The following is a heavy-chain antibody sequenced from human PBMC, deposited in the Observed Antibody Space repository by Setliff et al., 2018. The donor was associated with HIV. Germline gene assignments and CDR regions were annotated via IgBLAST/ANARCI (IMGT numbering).Heavy chain of an antibody. J-gene: IGHJ4*02. V-gene: IGHV3-7*01. D-gene: IGHD6-13*01. CDR3: ATQTGFYNSHWYDY. Sequence: PGGSLRLSCAASGSIFSNYSMNWVRQAPGRGLEWVANISPDGSATYYVDSVKGRFTIFRDNAKNSVFLQMNSLRAEDTGVYYCATQTGFYNSHWYDYWGQGTMVTVSS. CDR2: ISPDGSAT. CDR1: GSIFSNYS.